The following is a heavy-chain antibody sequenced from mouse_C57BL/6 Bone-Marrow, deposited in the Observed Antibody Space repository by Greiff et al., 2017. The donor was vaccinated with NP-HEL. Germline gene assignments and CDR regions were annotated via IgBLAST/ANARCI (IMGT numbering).Heavy chain of an antibody. CDR2: IHPNSGST. V-gene: IGHV1-64*01. CDR1: GYTFTSYW. D-gene: IGHD1-1*01. J-gene: IGHJ1*03. Sequence: VKLQQPGAELVKPGASVKLSCKASGYTFTSYWMHWVKQRPGQGLEWIGMIHPNSGSTNYNEKFKSKATLTVDKSSSTAYMQLSSLTSEDSAVYSCAREYYGSSDYGYFGVWGTGATVTVS. CDR3: AREYYGSSDYGYFGV.